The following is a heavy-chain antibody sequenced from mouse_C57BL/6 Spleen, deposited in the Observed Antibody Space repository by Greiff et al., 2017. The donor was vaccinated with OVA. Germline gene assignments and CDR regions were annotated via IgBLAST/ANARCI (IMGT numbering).Heavy chain of an antibody. J-gene: IGHJ3*01. CDR1: GFTFSSYA. Sequence: EVMLVESGAGLVTPGGSLKLSCAASGFTFSSYAMSWVRQTPEKRLEWVAYISSGGDYIYYADTVKGRFTISRDNARTTLYLQMSSLKSEDTAMYYCTRAGPFAYWGQGTLVTVSA. CDR3: TRAGPFAY. CDR2: ISSGGDYI. V-gene: IGHV5-9-1*02. D-gene: IGHD3-3*01.